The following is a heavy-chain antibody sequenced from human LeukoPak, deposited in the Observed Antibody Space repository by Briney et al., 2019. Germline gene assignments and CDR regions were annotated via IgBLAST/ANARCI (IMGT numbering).Heavy chain of an antibody. V-gene: IGHV3-74*01. CDR1: GFTFRSYW. CDR3: TSHTGTGDAFRPFHI. D-gene: IGHD2-21*02. J-gene: IGHJ3*02. Sequence: PGGSLRLSCAASGFTFRSYWMHWVRQAPGKGLVWVSRINIDGSSGSYADSVEGRFTISRDNAKNTVYLQMNSLRAEDTAVYYCTSHTGTGDAFRPFHIWGQGTMVTVSS. CDR2: INIDGSSG.